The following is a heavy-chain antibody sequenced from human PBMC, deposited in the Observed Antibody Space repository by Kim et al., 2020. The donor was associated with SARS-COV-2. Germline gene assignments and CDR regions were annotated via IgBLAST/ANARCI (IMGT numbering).Heavy chain of an antibody. Sequence: ASVKVSCKASGYTFTGYYMHWVRQAPGQGLGWMGWINPNSGGTNYAQKFQGRVTMTRDTSISTAYMELSRLRSDDTAVYYCAREPGITMIVVVTRNDAFDIWGQGTMVTVSS. D-gene: IGHD3-22*01. CDR1: GYTFTGYY. CDR3: AREPGITMIVVVTRNDAFDI. J-gene: IGHJ3*02. V-gene: IGHV1-2*02. CDR2: INPNSGGT.